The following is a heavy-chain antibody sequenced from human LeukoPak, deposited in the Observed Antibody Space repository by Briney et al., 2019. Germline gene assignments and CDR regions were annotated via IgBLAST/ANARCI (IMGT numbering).Heavy chain of an antibody. CDR3: ARDLWGGATPISH. J-gene: IGHJ4*02. CDR2: ISSSGSTI. CDR1: GFTFSSYE. Sequence: AGGSLRLSCAASGFTFSSYEMNWVRQAPGKGLEWVSYISSSGSTIYYADSVKGRFTISRDNAKNSLYLQMNSLRAEDTAVYYCARDLWGGATPISHWGRGTLVTVSS. D-gene: IGHD1-26*01. V-gene: IGHV3-48*03.